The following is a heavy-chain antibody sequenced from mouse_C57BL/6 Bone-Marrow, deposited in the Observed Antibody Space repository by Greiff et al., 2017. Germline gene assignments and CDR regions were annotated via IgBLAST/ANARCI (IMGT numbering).Heavy chain of an antibody. V-gene: IGHV5-6*02. J-gene: IGHJ4*01. CDR1: GFTFSSYG. CDR3: ARRDYGKDYYAMDY. D-gene: IGHD1-1*01. CDR2: ISSGGRYT. Sequence: EVKLMESGGDLVKPGGSLKLSCAASGFTFSSYGMSWVRQTPDKRLEWVATISSGGRYTYYPDSVKGRFTISRDNAKNTLYLQMSSLQSEDTAMYYCARRDYGKDYYAMDYWGQGTSVTVSS.